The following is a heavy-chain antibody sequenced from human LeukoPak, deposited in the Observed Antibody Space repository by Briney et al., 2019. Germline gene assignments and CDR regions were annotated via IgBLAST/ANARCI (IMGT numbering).Heavy chain of an antibody. CDR3: ARDPRTGYYDY. CDR1: GFTFNKYW. Sequence: GGSLRLSCAASGFTFNKYWMTWVRQAPGKGLEGVANIKQDETEKFYVDCVKGGFNISRDNGKNSLYLQMNSLRAEDTAVYYCARDPRTGYYDYWGQGTLVTVSS. D-gene: IGHD3-9*01. CDR2: IKQDETEK. V-gene: IGHV3-7*03. J-gene: IGHJ4*02.